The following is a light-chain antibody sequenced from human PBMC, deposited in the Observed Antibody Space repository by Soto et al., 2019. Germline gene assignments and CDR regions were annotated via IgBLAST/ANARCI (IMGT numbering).Light chain of an antibody. CDR1: QRVDTY. Sequence: EIVLTQSPATLSLSPGEIATLSCRASQRVDTYLAWFQQKPGQAPRLLIYDASKRATGIPVRFSGSGSGTDFTLTISSLEPEDFAVYFCHQRFDSITFGQGTRLEIK. CDR2: DAS. V-gene: IGKV3-11*01. J-gene: IGKJ5*01. CDR3: HQRFDSIT.